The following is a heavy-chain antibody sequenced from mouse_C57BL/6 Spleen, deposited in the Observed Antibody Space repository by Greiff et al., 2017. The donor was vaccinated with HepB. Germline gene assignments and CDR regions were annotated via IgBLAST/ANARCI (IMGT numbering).Heavy chain of an antibody. Sequence: VQLQESGAELARPGASVKMSCKASGYTFTSYTMHWVKQRPGQGLEWIGYINPSSGYTKYNQKFKDKATLTADKSSSTAYMQLSSLTSEDSAVYYCARLEGPNWYFDVWGTGTTVTVSS. D-gene: IGHD3-3*01. V-gene: IGHV1-4*01. CDR2: INPSSGYT. CDR3: ARLEGPNWYFDV. J-gene: IGHJ1*03. CDR1: GYTFTSYT.